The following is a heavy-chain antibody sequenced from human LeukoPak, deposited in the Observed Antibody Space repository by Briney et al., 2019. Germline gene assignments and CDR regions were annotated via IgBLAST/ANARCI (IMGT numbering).Heavy chain of an antibody. CDR1: GFTSSSYA. J-gene: IGHJ4*02. Sequence: GGSLRLSCAASGFTSSSYAMSWVRHAPGKGLEWVSAISGSVGSTYYADSVKGRFTISRDNSKNTLYPQMNSLRAEDTAVYYCAKFLPTHIVVANYYFDYWGQGTLVTVSS. D-gene: IGHD2-21*01. CDR2: ISGSVGST. CDR3: AKFLPTHIVVANYYFDY. V-gene: IGHV3-23*01.